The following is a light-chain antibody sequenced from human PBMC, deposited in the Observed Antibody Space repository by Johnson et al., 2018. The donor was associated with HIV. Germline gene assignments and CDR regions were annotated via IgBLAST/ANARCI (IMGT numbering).Light chain of an antibody. CDR3: AAWDDSLNGLV. Sequence: QSVLTQPPSVSAAPGQKVTISCSGSSSNIGNNYVSWYQQLPATAPKLLIYDNNKRPSGVPDRFSGSKSGTSASLAISGLQAEDEADYYCAAWDDSLNGLVFGAATKVAVL. CDR2: DNN. V-gene: IGLV1-51*01. CDR1: SSNIGNNY. J-gene: IGLJ1*01.